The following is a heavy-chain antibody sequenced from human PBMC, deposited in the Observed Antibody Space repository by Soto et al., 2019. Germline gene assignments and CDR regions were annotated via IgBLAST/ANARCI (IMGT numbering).Heavy chain of an antibody. V-gene: IGHV3-23*01. CDR1: GFTFSSYD. D-gene: IGHD2-15*01. CDR3: AKGDCSGGRCYRGFDY. J-gene: IGHJ4*02. CDR2: VSASGSIT. Sequence: PGGSLRLSXAASGFTFSSYDMSWVRQAPGKGLEWVSGVSASGSITSYADSAKGRFTISRDNAKNTVFLQMSSLRAEDTAVYFCAKGDCSGGRCYRGFDYWGQGTLVTVSS.